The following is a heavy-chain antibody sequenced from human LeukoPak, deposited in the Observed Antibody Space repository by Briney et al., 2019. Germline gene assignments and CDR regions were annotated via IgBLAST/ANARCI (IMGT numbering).Heavy chain of an antibody. CDR3: ARDQTYYYDSSGYLFDY. Sequence: GGSLRLSCAASGFTFSRNSMNWVRQAPGKGLEWVSSISTSSSYIYYADSVKGRFTISRDNSKNTLYLQMNSLRAEDTAVYYCARDQTYYYDSSGYLFDYWGQGTLVTVSS. CDR1: GFTFSRNS. J-gene: IGHJ4*02. V-gene: IGHV3-21*01. CDR2: ISTSSSYI. D-gene: IGHD3-22*01.